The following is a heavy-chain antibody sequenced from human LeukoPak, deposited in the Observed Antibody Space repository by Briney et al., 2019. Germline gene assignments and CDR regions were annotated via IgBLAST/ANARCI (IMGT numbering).Heavy chain of an antibody. V-gene: IGHV3-30*01. D-gene: IGHD2-2*01. CDR3: ARDSCSSTSCYAGILDY. Sequence: GGSLRLSCAASGFTFSSYAMHWVRQAPGKGLGWVAVISYDGSNKYYADSVKGRFTISRDNSKNTLYLQMNSLRAEDTAVYYCARDSCSSTSCYAGILDYWGQGTLVTVSS. CDR1: GFTFSSYA. CDR2: ISYDGSNK. J-gene: IGHJ4*02.